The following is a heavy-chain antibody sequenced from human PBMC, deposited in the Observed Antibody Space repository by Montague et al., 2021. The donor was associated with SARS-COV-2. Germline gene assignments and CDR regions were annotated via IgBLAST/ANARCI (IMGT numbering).Heavy chain of an antibody. D-gene: IGHD4-17*01. CDR3: VRDTGSAQAGFDA. CDR1: GDSVGINTAA. Sequence: CAISGDSVGINTAAWNWDRQSPSVGLEWLVRTNYRSKWTSDYATSVEGRISIDPDTSKNQFFLHLRSVTPEDTGVYYCVRDTGSAQAGFDAWGQGTLVTVSS. CDR2: TNYRSKWTS. V-gene: IGHV6-1*01. J-gene: IGHJ4*02.